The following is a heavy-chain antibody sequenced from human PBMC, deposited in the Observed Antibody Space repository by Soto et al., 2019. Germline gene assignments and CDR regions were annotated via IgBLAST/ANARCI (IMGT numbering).Heavy chain of an antibody. D-gene: IGHD3-22*01. CDR1: GFTFSSYG. J-gene: IGHJ4*02. CDR3: VKPRQGSSGYYYVFDY. V-gene: IGHV3-30*18. Sequence: GGSLRLSCAASGFTFSSYGMHWVRQAPGKGLEWVSVITYDGSNTYYADSVKGRFTISRDNSKNTLYLQMSSLRAEDTAVYYCVKPRQGSSGYYYVFDYWGQGTLVTVSS. CDR2: ITYDGSNT.